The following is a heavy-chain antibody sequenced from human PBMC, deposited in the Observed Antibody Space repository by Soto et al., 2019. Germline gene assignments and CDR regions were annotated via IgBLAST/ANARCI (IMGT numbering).Heavy chain of an antibody. J-gene: IGHJ5*02. V-gene: IGHV1-2*02. CDR2: INPNSGGT. D-gene: IGHD3-9*01. Sequence: GASVKVSCKASGYTFTGYYMHWVRQAPGQGLEWMGWINPNSGGTNYAQKFQGRVTMTRDTSISTAYMELSRLRSNDTAVYYCARAERISPNLYYDILTGYYGAAVGHNWFDPWGQGTLVTVSS. CDR1: GYTFTGYY. CDR3: ARAERISPNLYYDILTGYYGAAVGHNWFDP.